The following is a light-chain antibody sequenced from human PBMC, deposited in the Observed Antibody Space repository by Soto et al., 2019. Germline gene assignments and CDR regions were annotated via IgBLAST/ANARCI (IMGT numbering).Light chain of an antibody. V-gene: IGKV3-15*01. CDR1: QSVSSD. CDR3: QQYNKWPPYT. CDR2: AAS. J-gene: IGKJ2*01. Sequence: EIVMTQSPVILSVSPGERATLSCRASQSVSSDLVWYQQKPGQAPGLLIYAASTRAHGIPARFSGSGSGTEFTLTINSLQSEDFAVYYCQQYNKWPPYTFGQGTKVDIK.